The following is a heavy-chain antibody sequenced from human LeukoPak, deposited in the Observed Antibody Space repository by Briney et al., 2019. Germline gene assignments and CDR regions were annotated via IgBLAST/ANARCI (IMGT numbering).Heavy chain of an antibody. CDR1: GFTVKDNF. V-gene: IGHV3-7*01. J-gene: IGHJ4*02. D-gene: IGHD5-18*01. CDR3: VSTATFDY. Sequence: GGSLRLSCAASGFTVKDNFMSWVRQAPGKGLEWVANIRQDGSETYYVDSVKGRFTISRDNAKNSLFLQMNSLRAEDTAVYYCVSTATFDYWGQGTLVTVSS. CDR2: IRQDGSET.